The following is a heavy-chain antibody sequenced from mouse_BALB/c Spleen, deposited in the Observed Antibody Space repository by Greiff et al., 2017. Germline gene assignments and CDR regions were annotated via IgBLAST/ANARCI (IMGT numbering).Heavy chain of an antibody. CDR3: AREDYYGSSSYFDV. CDR2: INSNGGST. V-gene: IGHV5-6-3*01. Sequence: EVQLVESGGGLVQPGGSLKLSCAASGFTFSSYGMSWVRQTPDKRLELVATINSNGGSTYYPDSVKGRFTISRDNAKNTLYLQMSSLKSEDTAMYYCAREDYYGSSSYFDVWGAGTTVTVSS. CDR1: GFTFSSYG. D-gene: IGHD1-1*01. J-gene: IGHJ1*01.